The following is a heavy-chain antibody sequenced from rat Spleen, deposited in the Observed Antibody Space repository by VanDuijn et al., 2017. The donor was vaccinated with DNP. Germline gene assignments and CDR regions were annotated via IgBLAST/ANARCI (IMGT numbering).Heavy chain of an antibody. V-gene: IGHV5-7*01. Sequence: EVQLVESGGGLVQPEGSLKLSCAASGFTFSDYNMAWVRQAPTKGLEWVAYINYDGGGTYYGHSVEGRFTISRDNAESTLYLQMDSLRSEDTATYYCARPLYYYSDQGFAYWGQGTLVTVSS. CDR3: ARPLYYYSDQGFAY. CDR1: GFTFSDYN. D-gene: IGHD1-1*01. J-gene: IGHJ3*01. CDR2: INYDGGGT.